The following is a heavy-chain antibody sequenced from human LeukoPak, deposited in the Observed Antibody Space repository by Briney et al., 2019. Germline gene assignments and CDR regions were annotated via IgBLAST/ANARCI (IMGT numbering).Heavy chain of an antibody. J-gene: IGHJ4*02. CDR1: GDAITGSSYY. Sequence: SATLSLTCTVSGDAITGSSYYWGWIRQPPGKGLEWIGSMYYSGSTFSNPSLRSRVNMSADTSKNQFSLKLSSVTAADTAVYYCARQYYDSTGYYYFDNWGQGTQVTVSS. CDR3: ARQYYDSTGYYYFDN. CDR2: MYYSGST. V-gene: IGHV4-39*01. D-gene: IGHD3-22*01.